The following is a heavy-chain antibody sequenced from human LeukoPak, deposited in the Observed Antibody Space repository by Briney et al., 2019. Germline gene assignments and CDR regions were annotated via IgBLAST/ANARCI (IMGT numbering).Heavy chain of an antibody. CDR3: SIARMVGGWSSSSY. Sequence: GGSLRLSCAASGFTFRSYTMMWVRQAPGKGLEGVSSISSRSTYIYYADSVRGRSTISRDDAKNSLYLQMNNLRAEHTPVSYRSIARMVGGWSSSSYWGQGTLVTVSS. J-gene: IGHJ4*02. CDR2: ISSRSTYI. D-gene: IGHD6-19*01. V-gene: IGHV3-21*01. CDR1: GFTFRSYT.